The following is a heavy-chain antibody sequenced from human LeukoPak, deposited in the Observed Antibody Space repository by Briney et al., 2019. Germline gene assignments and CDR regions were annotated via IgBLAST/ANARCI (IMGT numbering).Heavy chain of an antibody. CDR2: MSRSSTYI. J-gene: IGHJ6*03. CDR3: ARDRGNQRGYYFYYMDV. D-gene: IGHD1-14*01. CDR1: GFTFSSYW. Sequence: GGSLRLSCAASGFTFSSYWMHWVRQAPGKGLEWVSSMSRSSTYIYYTDSVKGRFTISRDNAKNSLYLQMNSLRAEDTAVYYCARDRGNQRGYYFYYMDVWGKGTTVTISS. V-gene: IGHV3-21*01.